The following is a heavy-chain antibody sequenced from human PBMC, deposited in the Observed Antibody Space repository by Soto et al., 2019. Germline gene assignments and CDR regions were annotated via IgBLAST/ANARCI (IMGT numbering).Heavy chain of an antibody. V-gene: IGHV3-23*01. CDR1: GFTFSSYA. Sequence: GGSLRLSCAASGFTFSSYAMSWVHQAPGKGLEWVSAISGSGGSTYYADSVKGRFTISRDNSKNTLYLQMNSLRAEDTAVYYCAKDELLWFGELLYPDAFDIWGQGTMVTVSS. CDR2: ISGSGGST. CDR3: AKDELLWFGELLYPDAFDI. J-gene: IGHJ3*02. D-gene: IGHD3-10*01.